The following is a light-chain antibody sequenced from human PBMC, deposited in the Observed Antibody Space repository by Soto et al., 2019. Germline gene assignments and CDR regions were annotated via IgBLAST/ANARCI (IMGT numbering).Light chain of an antibody. CDR1: QSVGNS. V-gene: IGKV3-11*01. Sequence: DIVLTQSPATLSLSPGDRATLSCRASQSVGNSLAWYKQQPGQAPRLLIHDAAYRASGIPERFRGSGSGTAFSLSISSLEPDDFSVYYCQHRSSCPRSFGRGTTVEV. J-gene: IGKJ1*01. CDR3: QHRSSCPRS. CDR2: DAA.